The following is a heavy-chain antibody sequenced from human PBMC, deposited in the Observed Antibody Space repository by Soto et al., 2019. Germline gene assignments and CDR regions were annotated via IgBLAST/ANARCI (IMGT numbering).Heavy chain of an antibody. CDR1: GFTFSGYA. CDR3: AKPPYYDFWSGYHLPSYYYYGVDV. CDR2: ISGSGGST. Sequence: PGGSLRLSCAASGFTFSGYAMNWVRQAPGKGLEWVSTISGSGGSTYYADSVKGRFTISRDNSKNTLYLQMNSLRAEDTAVYYCAKPPYYDFWSGYHLPSYYYYGVDVWGQGTTVTVSS. V-gene: IGHV3-23*01. D-gene: IGHD3-3*01. J-gene: IGHJ6*02.